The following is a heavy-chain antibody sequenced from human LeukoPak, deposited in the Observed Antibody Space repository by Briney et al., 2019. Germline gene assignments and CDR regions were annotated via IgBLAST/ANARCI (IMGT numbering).Heavy chain of an antibody. Sequence: GESLKISCKGSGYNFTTYWIGWVRPMPGKGLEWMGIIYSGDSDTRYSPSFQGQVIISVDKSISTAYLQWSSLKASDTAMYYCAIPGGGDSSGSDYWGQGTLVTVSS. D-gene: IGHD6-19*01. CDR1: GYNFTTYW. CDR2: IYSGDSDT. J-gene: IGHJ4*02. V-gene: IGHV5-51*01. CDR3: AIPGGGDSSGSDY.